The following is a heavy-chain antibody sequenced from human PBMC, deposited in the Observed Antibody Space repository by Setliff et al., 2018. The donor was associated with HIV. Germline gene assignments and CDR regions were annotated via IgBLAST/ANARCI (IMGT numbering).Heavy chain of an antibody. J-gene: IGHJ4*02. CDR2: INHNKSS. Sequence: KTSETLSLTCAVYGESLSDYYWSWIRQPPGKGLEWIGEINHNKSSDYNPSLKSRVTMSVDTSKNQFSLKVKSVTAADTAVYYCARQKKSSSWSPNDYWGQGTLVTVSS. CDR1: GESLSDYY. CDR3: ARQKKSSSWSPNDY. D-gene: IGHD2-2*01. V-gene: IGHV4-34*01.